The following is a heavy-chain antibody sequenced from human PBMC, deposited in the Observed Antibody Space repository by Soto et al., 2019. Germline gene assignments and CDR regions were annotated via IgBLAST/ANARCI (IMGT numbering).Heavy chain of an antibody. CDR3: AKASCSGGSCYYYFDY. D-gene: IGHD2-15*01. V-gene: IGHV3-23*01. Sequence: EVQLLESGGGLVQPGGSLRLSCAASGFTFSSYAMSWVRQAPGKGLEGVSAISGSGGSTYYADSVKGRFTISRDNSKNTLYLQMNSLRAEDTAVYYCAKASCSGGSCYYYFDYWGQGTLVTVSS. CDR1: GFTFSSYA. J-gene: IGHJ4*02. CDR2: ISGSGGST.